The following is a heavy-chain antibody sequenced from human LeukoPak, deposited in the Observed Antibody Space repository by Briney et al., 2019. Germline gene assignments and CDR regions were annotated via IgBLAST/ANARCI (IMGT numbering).Heavy chain of an antibody. D-gene: IGHD5-18*01. CDR1: GFTFSSYW. CDR3: AREGYSYGYYYYYGMDV. V-gene: IGHV3-74*01. J-gene: IGHJ6*02. Sequence: GGSLRLSCAATGFTFSSYWMHWVRQAPGKGLVRVSRINSDGSSTSYADSVKGRFTISRDNAKNTLYLQVNSLRAEDTAVYYCAREGYSYGYYYYYGMDVWGQGTTVTVSS. CDR2: INSDGSST.